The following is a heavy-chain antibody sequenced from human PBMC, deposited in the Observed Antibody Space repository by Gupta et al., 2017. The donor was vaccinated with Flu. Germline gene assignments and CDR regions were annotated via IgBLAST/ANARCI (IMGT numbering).Heavy chain of an antibody. CDR2: ISGSGGST. CDR1: GLTFSNYA. V-gene: IGHV3-23*01. J-gene: IGHJ4*02. Sequence: EVQLLESGGGLVQPGGSLRLSCAASGLTFSNYAMNWVRQAPGKGLELVSSISGSGGSTYYADSVMGRVTISRDNSKNTLYLQMNNLRAEDTTVYYCAKDRSGNPAVDYWGQGTLVTVSS. D-gene: IGHD6-13*01. CDR3: AKDRSGNPAVDY.